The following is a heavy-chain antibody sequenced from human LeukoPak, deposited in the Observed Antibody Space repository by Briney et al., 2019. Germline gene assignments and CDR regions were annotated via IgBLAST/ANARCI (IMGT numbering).Heavy chain of an antibody. CDR2: INHSGST. D-gene: IGHD4-17*01. Sequence: KTSETLSLTCAVYGGSFSGYYWSWIRQPPGKGLEWIGEINHSGSTNYNPSLKSRVTISVDTSKNQFSLKLSSVTAADTAVYYCAVGAETTVTKDGRQKNWFDPWGQGTLVTVSS. J-gene: IGHJ5*02. V-gene: IGHV4-34*01. CDR3: AVGAETTVTKDGRQKNWFDP. CDR1: GGSFSGYY.